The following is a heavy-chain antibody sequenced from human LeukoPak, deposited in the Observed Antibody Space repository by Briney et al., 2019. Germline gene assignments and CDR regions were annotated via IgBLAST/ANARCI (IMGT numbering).Heavy chain of an antibody. CDR1: GFTFSSYW. CDR2: IKQDGSEK. V-gene: IGHV3-7*03. J-gene: IGHJ3*02. D-gene: IGHD3-22*01. Sequence: GWSLRLSCAASGFTFSSYWMSWVRQAPGKGLEWVANIKQDGSEKYYVDSVKGRFTISRDNAKNSLYLQMNSLRAEDTAVYYCARDMSSGYYRGDAFDIWGQGTMVTVSS. CDR3: ARDMSSGYYRGDAFDI.